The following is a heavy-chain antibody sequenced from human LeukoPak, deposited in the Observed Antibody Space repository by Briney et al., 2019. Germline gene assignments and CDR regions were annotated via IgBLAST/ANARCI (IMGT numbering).Heavy chain of an antibody. J-gene: IGHJ4*02. D-gene: IGHD6-19*01. CDR1: GYTLTNYY. V-gene: IGHV1-46*01. CDR3: ARGSIAVADTGCFDY. CDR2: INPSGGST. Sequence: ASVKVSCKASGYTLTNYYMHWVRQAPGQGPEWMGIINPSGGSTTYAQKFQGRVTITTDESTSTAYMELSSLRSEDTAVYYCARGSIAVADTGCFDYWGQGTLVTVSS.